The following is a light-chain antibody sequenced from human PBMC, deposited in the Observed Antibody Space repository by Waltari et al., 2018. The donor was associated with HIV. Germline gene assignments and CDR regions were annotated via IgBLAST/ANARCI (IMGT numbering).Light chain of an antibody. Sequence: QSVLTQPPSASGTPGQRATISCSGGSSNIGSNTANWFQQLPGTAPKLLIYNNEQRPSGVRGGFCGSKSGTSASLGISGLQSEDCADYYCAAWDDSLNGYVFGTGTKVTVL. CDR2: NNE. V-gene: IGLV1-44*01. J-gene: IGLJ1*01. CDR3: AAWDDSLNGYV. CDR1: SSNIGSNT.